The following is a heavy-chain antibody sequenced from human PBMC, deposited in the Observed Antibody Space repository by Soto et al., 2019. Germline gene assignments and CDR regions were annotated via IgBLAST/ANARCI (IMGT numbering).Heavy chain of an antibody. D-gene: IGHD6-13*01. CDR3: ASQRGGYSSSFRGSPKLYRGALLT. V-gene: IGHV4-34*01. CDR1: GGSFSGYY. CDR2: INHSGST. J-gene: IGHJ5*02. Sequence: SETLSLTCAVYGGSFSGYYWSWIRQPPGKGLEWIGEINHSGSTNYNPSLKSRVTISVDTSKNQFSLKLSSVTAADTAVYYCASQRGGYSSSFRGSPKLYRGALLTWGQGTLVTVSS.